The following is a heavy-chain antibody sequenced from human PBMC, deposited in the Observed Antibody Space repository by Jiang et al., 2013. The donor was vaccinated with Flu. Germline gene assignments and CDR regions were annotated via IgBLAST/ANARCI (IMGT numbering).Heavy chain of an antibody. CDR2: IVVGSGTT. CDR1: GFTFGNSA. D-gene: IGHD2/OR15-2a*01. J-gene: IGHJ4*02. CDR3: ATDDTTVLQ. Sequence: SGAEVKKPGTSVKVSCQASGFTFGNSAMQWARQARGQRLELIGWIVVGSGTTNYAQEFQGRVTISRDMSTSTGYMELSSLRFEDTAVYYCATDDTTVLQWGQG. V-gene: IGHV1-58*02.